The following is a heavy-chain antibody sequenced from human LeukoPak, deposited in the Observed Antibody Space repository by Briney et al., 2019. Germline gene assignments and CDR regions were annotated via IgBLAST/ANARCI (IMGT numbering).Heavy chain of an antibody. D-gene: IGHD6-19*01. V-gene: IGHV4-38-2*02. J-gene: IGHJ5*02. CDR1: GYSISSGYF. Sequence: SETLSLTCTVSGYSISSGYFWGWMRQPPGKGLEWIGSIYQSETAHYNPSLKSRVTISVDTSKNQFSLKLSSVTAADAAVYYCASSWFAVAGSETNWFDPWGQGTLVTVSS. CDR2: IYQSETA. CDR3: ASSWFAVAGSETNWFDP.